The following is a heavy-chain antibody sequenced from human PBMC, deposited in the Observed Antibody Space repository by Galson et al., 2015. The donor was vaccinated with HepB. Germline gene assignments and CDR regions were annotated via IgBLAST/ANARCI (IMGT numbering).Heavy chain of an antibody. CDR3: AGYSGSYDNRDAFDI. J-gene: IGHJ3*02. V-gene: IGHV3-23*01. CDR2: ISCSGGST. CDR1: GFTFSNYA. D-gene: IGHD1-26*01. Sequence: SLRLSCAASGFTFSNYAMSWVRQAPEKGLEWVSAISCSGGSTYYADSVKGRFTISRDNSKNTLYLQMNSLRAEDTAVYYCAGYSGSYDNRDAFDIWGQGTMVTVSS.